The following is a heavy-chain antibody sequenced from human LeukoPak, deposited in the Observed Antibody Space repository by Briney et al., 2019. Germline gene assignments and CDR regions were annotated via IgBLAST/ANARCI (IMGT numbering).Heavy chain of an antibody. CDR2: ISSNGGST. V-gene: IGHV3-64*01. D-gene: IGHD3-10*01. Sequence: PGGSLRLSCAASGFTFSSYAMHWVRQAPGKGLEYVSAISSNGGSTYYANSVKGRFTISRDNSKNTLYLQMGSLRAEDMAVYYCARGGITMVRGVILSYWGQGTLVTVSS. J-gene: IGHJ4*02. CDR3: ARGGITMVRGVILSY. CDR1: GFTFSSYA.